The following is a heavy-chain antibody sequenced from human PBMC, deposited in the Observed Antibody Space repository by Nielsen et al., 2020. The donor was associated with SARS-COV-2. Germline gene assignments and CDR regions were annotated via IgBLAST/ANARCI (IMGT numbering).Heavy chain of an antibody. CDR1: GFTFSSYA. V-gene: IGHV3-23*01. CDR2: ISGSGGST. J-gene: IGHJ4*02. Sequence: GESLKISCAASGFTFSSYAMSWVRQAPGKGLEWVSAISGSGGSTYYADSVKGRFTISRDNSKNTLYLQMNSLRAEDTAVYYCAPSMIVQGGYWGQGTLVTVPS. D-gene: IGHD3-22*01. CDR3: APSMIVQGGY.